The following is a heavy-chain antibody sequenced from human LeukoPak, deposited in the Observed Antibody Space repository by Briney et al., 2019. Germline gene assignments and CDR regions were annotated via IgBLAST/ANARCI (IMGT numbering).Heavy chain of an antibody. J-gene: IGHJ4*02. CDR2: IYYSGCT. CDR3: ARSEDGYNIGYFDY. CDR1: GGSISSHY. D-gene: IGHD5-24*01. V-gene: IGHV4-59*11. Sequence: SETLSLTCTVSGGSISSHYWSWIRQPPGKGLEWIGYIYYSGCTNYNPSLKSRVTISVDTSKNQFSLKLSSVTAADTAVYYCARSEDGYNIGYFDYWGQGTLVTVSS.